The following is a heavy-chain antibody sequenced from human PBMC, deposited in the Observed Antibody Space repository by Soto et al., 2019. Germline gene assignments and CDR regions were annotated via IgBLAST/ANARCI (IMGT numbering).Heavy chain of an antibody. D-gene: IGHD2-2*01. J-gene: IGHJ4*02. CDR2: ISLYNGNT. CDR1: DFSFTSHG. V-gene: IGHV1-18*04. CDR3: AIYHLELFRFDY. Sequence: ASVKVSCKAYDFSFTSHGISWVLQAPGQGLEWMGWISLYNGNTNYAQQFQGRVTMTTDTSTSTAYMELRSLRSDDTAMYFCAIYHLELFRFDYWGQGTLVTVSS.